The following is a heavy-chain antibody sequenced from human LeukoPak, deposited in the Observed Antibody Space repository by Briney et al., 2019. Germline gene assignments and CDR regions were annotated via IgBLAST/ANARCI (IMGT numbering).Heavy chain of an antibody. V-gene: IGHV3-23*01. D-gene: IGHD6-19*01. J-gene: IGHJ4*02. Sequence: GGSLRLSCAASGFTFSSYAMSWIRQAPGRGLEWVSAMSGSGGSTYYADSVKGRFTISRDNSKNTLYLQMNSLRAEVMAVYYCAKHVAVAGTYWGQGTLVTVST. CDR3: AKHVAVAGTY. CDR1: GFTFSSYA. CDR2: MSGSGGST.